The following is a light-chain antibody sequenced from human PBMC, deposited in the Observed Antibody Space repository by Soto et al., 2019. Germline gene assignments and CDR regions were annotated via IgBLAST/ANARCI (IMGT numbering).Light chain of an antibody. Sequence: DIVLTQSPGTLSLSPGEGLTLSCRASQTVTSSYLAWYQHKPGQAPRLLIYGGSTKATGTPDRFSGSGSGTDFTLTISRLEPEDFAVYYCQQYGSSPFTFGPGTKVDI. CDR1: QTVTSSY. J-gene: IGKJ3*01. CDR2: GGS. CDR3: QQYGSSPFT. V-gene: IGKV3-20*01.